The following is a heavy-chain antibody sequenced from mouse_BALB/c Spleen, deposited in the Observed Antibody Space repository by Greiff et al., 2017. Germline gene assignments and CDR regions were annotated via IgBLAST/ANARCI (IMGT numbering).Heavy chain of an antibody. Sequence: EVQLQQSGPELVKPGASVKISCKASGYSFTGYYMHWVKQSHVKSLEWIGRINPYNGATSYNQNFKDKASLTVDKSSSTAYMELHSLTSEDSAVYYCARRGNYGNYWYFDVWGAGTTVTVSS. J-gene: IGHJ1*01. CDR3: ARRGNYGNYWYFDV. V-gene: IGHV1-31*01. CDR1: GYSFTGYY. CDR2: INPYNGAT. D-gene: IGHD2-1*01.